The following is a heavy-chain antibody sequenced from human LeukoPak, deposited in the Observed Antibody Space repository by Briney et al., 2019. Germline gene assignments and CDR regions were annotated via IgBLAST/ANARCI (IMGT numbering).Heavy chain of an antibody. D-gene: IGHD4/OR15-4a*01. J-gene: IGHJ4*02. CDR3: ARESFEEPGTMDH. V-gene: IGHV4-39*07. Sequence: PSETLSLTCTVSGDSISSSFYYWGWICQPPGKGLEWIGSIYYGGGTHYNPSLKSRATIFLDTSMNQFSLRLTSVTAADTTLYFCARESFEEPGTMDHWGQGTLVSVSS. CDR2: IYYGGGT. CDR1: GDSISSSFYY.